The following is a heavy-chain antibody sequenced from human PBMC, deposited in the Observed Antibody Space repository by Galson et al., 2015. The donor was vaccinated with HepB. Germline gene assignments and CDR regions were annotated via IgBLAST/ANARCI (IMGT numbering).Heavy chain of an antibody. Sequence: SLRLSCAASGFTFSNYRLNWVRQAPGKGLEWVSYIDIIDTTTQYADSVKGRFTISRDNAKNSLFLQMNILRDEDTAVYYCARKVSGTFHAFDIWGQGTMVTVSS. V-gene: IGHV3-48*02. CDR2: IDIIDTTT. J-gene: IGHJ3*02. D-gene: IGHD2/OR15-2a*01. CDR3: ARKVSGTFHAFDI. CDR1: GFTFSNYR.